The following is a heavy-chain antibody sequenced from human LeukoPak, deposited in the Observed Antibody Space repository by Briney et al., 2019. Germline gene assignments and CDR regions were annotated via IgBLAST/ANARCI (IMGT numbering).Heavy chain of an antibody. CDR3: ARSEGKGVVDY. CDR2: INHDGSET. CDR1: GFTLSSYW. V-gene: IGHV3-7*01. D-gene: IGHD1-14*01. Sequence: GGSLRLSCEVSGFTLSSYWMSWVRQAPGKGLEWVANINHDGSETYYVDSLNGRFTVSKDNAKQSLYLQMNSLRVEDTAVYYCARSEGKGVVDYWGQGTLATVSS. J-gene: IGHJ4*02.